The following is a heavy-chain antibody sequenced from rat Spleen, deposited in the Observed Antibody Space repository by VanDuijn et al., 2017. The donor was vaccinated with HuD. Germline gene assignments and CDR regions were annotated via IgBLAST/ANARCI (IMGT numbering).Heavy chain of an antibody. CDR1: GFTFSDYY. CDR2: IKSEGDSI. J-gene: IGHJ2*01. Sequence: EVQLVESGGGLVQPGMSLKLSCKASGFTFSDYYMSWVRPAPTTGLEWVASIKSEGDSIYYRDSVKGRFTISRDNAKSSLYLQMDSLRSEDTATYYCTRDRILRSTGFDYWGQGVMVTVSS. CDR3: TRDRILRSTGFDY. D-gene: IGHD1-6*01. V-gene: IGHV5-20*01.